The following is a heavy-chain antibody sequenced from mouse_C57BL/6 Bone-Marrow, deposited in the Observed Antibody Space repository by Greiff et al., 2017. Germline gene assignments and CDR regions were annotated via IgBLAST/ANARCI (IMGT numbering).Heavy chain of an antibody. J-gene: IGHJ4*01. CDR1: GYTFTSSG. D-gene: IGHD1-1*01. CDR3: ARARYYYGSSPYAMDY. CDR2: IYPRSGNT. Sequence: VQLQESGAELARPGASVKLSCKASGYTFTSSGISWVKQRTGQGLEWIGEIYPRSGNTYYHEKFKGKATLTADKASSTAYMELRSLTSEDSAVYFCARARYYYGSSPYAMDYWGQGTSVTVSS. V-gene: IGHV1-81*01.